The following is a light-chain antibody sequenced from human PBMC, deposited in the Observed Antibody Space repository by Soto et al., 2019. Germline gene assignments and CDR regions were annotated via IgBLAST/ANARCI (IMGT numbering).Light chain of an antibody. Sequence: DIQMTQSPSTLSASVGDRVTFTCRASQSMSNWWAWYQQKPGTAPKLLIYKASTLESGDPSRVSGSGSGTEFILTISSLQADDFAVYYCQQYNGYRLAFGGGTKVEIK. J-gene: IGKJ4*01. V-gene: IGKV1-5*03. CDR1: QSMSNW. CDR3: QQYNGYRLA. CDR2: KAS.